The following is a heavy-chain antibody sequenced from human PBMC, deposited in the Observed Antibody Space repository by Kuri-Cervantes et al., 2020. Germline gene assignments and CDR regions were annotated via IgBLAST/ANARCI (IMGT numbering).Heavy chain of an antibody. Sequence: ASVKVSCKVSGYTLTELSMHWVRQAPGKGLEWMGGFDPEDGETIYAQKLQGRVTMTTDTSTSTAYMELRSLRSDDTAVYYCARYHDSSGYYPFDYWGQGTLVTVSS. D-gene: IGHD3-22*01. CDR2: FDPEDGET. V-gene: IGHV1-24*01. J-gene: IGHJ4*02. CDR3: ARYHDSSGYYPFDY. CDR1: GYTLTELS.